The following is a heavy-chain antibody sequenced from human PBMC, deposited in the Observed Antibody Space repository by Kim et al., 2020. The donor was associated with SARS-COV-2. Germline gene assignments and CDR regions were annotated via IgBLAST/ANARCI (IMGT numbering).Heavy chain of an antibody. CDR3: ARVRVAAAGPRDYYYYGMDV. CDR2: IYYSGST. J-gene: IGHJ6*02. CDR1: GGSVSSGSYY. D-gene: IGHD6-13*01. Sequence: SETLSLTCTVSGGSVSSGSYYWSWIRQPPGKGLEWIGYIYYSGSTNYNPSLKSRVTISVDTSKNQFSLKLSSVTAADTAVYYCARVRVAAAGPRDYYYYGMDVWGQGTTVTVSS. V-gene: IGHV4-61*01.